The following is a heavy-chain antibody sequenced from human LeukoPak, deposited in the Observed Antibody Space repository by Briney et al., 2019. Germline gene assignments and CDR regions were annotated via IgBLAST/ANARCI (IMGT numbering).Heavy chain of an antibody. CDR3: ARDGPNDILTGYPVDAFDI. V-gene: IGHV4-4*07. CDR2: IYTSGST. CDR1: GGSISSYY. J-gene: IGHJ3*02. Sequence: PSETLSLTCTVSGGSISSYYWSWIRQPAGKGLEWIGRIYTSGSTNYNPSLKSRVTMSVDTSKNQFSLRLSSVTAAGTAVYYCARDGPNDILTGYPVDAFDIWGQGTMVTVSS. D-gene: IGHD3-9*01.